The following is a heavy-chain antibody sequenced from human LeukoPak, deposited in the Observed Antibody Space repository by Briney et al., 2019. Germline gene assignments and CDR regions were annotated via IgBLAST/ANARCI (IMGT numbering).Heavy chain of an antibody. CDR2: INHTGTT. D-gene: IGHD6-13*01. Sequence: SETLSLTCAVYGGSFNTYYWNWIRQSPGKGLEWIGEINHTGTTNYNPSLKSRFTISVDTSKNQFSLKLTSVTAADTAVYYCARGVIAAGGNDFDYWGQGTLVTVSS. CDR1: GGSFNTYY. J-gene: IGHJ4*02. V-gene: IGHV4-34*01. CDR3: ARGVIAAGGNDFDY.